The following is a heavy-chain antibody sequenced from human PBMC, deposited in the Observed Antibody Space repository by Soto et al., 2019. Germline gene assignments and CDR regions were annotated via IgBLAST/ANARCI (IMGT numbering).Heavy chain of an antibody. V-gene: IGHV3-30*18. CDR2: ISYDGSNK. CDR3: ANESGYCSGGSCRYYMDV. D-gene: IGHD2-15*01. Sequence: QVQLVESGGGVVQPGRSLRLSCAASGFTFSSYGMHWVRQAPGKGLEWVAVISYDGSNKYYADSVKGRFTISRDNSKNTRYLQMNSLRAEDTAVYYCANESGYCSGGSCRYYMDVGGKGTTVTVSS. J-gene: IGHJ6*03. CDR1: GFTFSSYG.